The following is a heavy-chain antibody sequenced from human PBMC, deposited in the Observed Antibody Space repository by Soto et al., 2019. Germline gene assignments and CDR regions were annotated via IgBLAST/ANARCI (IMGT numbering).Heavy chain of an antibody. Sequence: PSETLSLTCSVSGVSTSNTSYYWGWIRQPPGKGLEWVGTIYFSGSTFYNPSLKSRVTISIDTSKNQFSLRLSSVTAAGTAVYYCARHGSYWGQGTLVTVSS. CDR2: IYFSGST. CDR3: ARHGSY. J-gene: IGHJ4*02. V-gene: IGHV4-39*01. CDR1: GVSTSNTSYY.